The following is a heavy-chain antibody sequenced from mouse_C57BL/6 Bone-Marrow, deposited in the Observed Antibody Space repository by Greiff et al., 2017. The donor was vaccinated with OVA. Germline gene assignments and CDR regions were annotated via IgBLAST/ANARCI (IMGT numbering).Heavy chain of an antibody. J-gene: IGHJ4*01. CDR2: IDPSDSYT. V-gene: IGHV1-50*01. CDR3: AILNWDDAMDY. CDR1: GYTFTSYW. D-gene: IGHD4-1*02. Sequence: VQLQQPGAELVKPGASVKLSCKASGYTFTSYWMQWVKQRPGQGLEWIGEIDPSDSYTNYNQKFKGKATLTVDTSSSTAYMQLSSLTSEDSAVYYCAILNWDDAMDYWGQGTSVTVSS.